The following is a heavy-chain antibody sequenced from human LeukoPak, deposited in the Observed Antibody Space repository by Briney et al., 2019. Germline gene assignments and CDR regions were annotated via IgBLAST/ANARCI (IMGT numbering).Heavy chain of an antibody. D-gene: IGHD4-17*01. CDR1: GGSFSGYY. CDR3: ANGRDTATIYYFDY. J-gene: IGHJ4*02. CDR2: INRSGST. V-gene: IGHV4-34*01. Sequence: PSETLSLTCAVYGGSFSGYYWSWIRQPPGKGLEWIGEINRSGSTNYNPSLKSRVTISVDTSKNQFSLRLSSVTAADTAVYYCANGRDTATIYYFDYWGQGTLVTVSS.